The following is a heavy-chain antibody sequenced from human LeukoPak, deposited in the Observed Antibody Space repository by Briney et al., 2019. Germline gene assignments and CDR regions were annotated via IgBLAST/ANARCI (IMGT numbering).Heavy chain of an antibody. CDR1: GGSIYRHC. CDR3: VGANCSGRSCSFDP. D-gene: IGHD2-15*01. J-gene: IGHJ5*02. V-gene: IGHV4-59*11. CDR2: VYHAGSA. Sequence: SETLSLTCTVSGGSIYRHCWGWVRQAPGRGLEWIAYVYHAGSANYNPYHRSRVTISVDKSKNHFSRKVTSLTTADTAVYYCVGANCSGRSCSFDPWGPGTQVAVSS.